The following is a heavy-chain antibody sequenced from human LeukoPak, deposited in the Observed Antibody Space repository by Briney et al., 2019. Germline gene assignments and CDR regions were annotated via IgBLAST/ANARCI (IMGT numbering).Heavy chain of an antibody. CDR1: GGSISSYY. CDR2: IYSSGST. CDR3: ARGYNWVSPTRKFYYMDV. V-gene: IGHV4-4*07. J-gene: IGHJ6*03. D-gene: IGHD1-20*01. Sequence: PSETLSLTCTVSGGSISSYYWSWIRQPAGKGLEWIGRIYSSGSTNYNPSLKTRVTMSVATSKNQSSLKLSSVTAADTAVYYCARGYNWVSPTRKFYYMDVWGKGTTVTVPS.